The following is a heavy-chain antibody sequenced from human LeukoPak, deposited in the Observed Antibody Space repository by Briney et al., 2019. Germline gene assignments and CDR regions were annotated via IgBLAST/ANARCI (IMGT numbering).Heavy chain of an antibody. D-gene: IGHD3-10*01. J-gene: IGHJ5*02. CDR1: GFIFTSFG. Sequence: PGGSLRLSCEASGFIFTSFGMNWVRQAPGKGLEWVSSITHGGQIYYADSVKGRFTISRDNTKNSVYLQMDNLRDDDTAVYFCARDDRYGSGTLGKRFDPWGQGTLVSVSS. CDR2: ITHGGQI. CDR3: ARDDRYGSGTLGKRFDP. V-gene: IGHV3-21*01.